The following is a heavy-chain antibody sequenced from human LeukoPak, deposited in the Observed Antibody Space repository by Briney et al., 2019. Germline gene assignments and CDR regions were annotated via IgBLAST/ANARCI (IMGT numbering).Heavy chain of an antibody. J-gene: IGHJ3*02. CDR1: GGTFSSYA. V-gene: IGHV1-69*13. CDR2: IIPIFGTA. CDR3: ARDTVAATGAFDI. D-gene: IGHD6-19*01. Sequence: SVKVSCKASGGTFSSYAISWVRQAPGQGLEWMGGIIPIFGTANYAQKFQGRVTITADESTSTAYMELSSLRSEDTAVYYCARDTVAATGAFDIWGQGTMVTVSS.